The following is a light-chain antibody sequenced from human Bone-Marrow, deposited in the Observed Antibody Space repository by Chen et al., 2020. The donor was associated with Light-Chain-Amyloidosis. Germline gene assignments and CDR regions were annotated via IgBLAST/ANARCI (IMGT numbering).Light chain of an antibody. Sequence: QSALTQPPSASGSPGQSVTISCTGTRSDVGGYNYVSWYQLYPGKAPKLMIYEVTRRPSGVPDRFSGAKSGNTASLTVAGRRAEDEADYFCSSYGGGDNLIFGGGTKLTVL. J-gene: IGLJ2*01. CDR2: EVT. CDR1: RSDVGGYNY. V-gene: IGLV2-8*01. CDR3: SSYGGGDNLI.